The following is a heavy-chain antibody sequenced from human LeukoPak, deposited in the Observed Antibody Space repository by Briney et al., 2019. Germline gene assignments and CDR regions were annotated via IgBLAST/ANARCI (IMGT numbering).Heavy chain of an antibody. J-gene: IGHJ5*02. V-gene: IGHV3-48*03. CDR2: ISSSGSTI. Sequence: GGSLLLSCAASRFTFSSYEMNWVRQAPGKGLEWVSYISSSGSTIYYAHSVKGRFTTSRDNAKNSLFLQMNSLRAEDTAVYYRARPRTWGEESLGTVSS. CDR1: RFTFSSYE. CDR3: ARPRT.